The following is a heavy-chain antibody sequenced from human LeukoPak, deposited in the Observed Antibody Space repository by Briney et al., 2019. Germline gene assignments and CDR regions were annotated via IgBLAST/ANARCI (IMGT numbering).Heavy chain of an antibody. J-gene: IGHJ5*02. CDR1: GFIFSNYA. V-gene: IGHV3-30*02. Sequence: GGSLRLSCAASGFIFSNYAMHWVRQAPGKGLEWVAFIPYDGNSEYYADSVKGRFTISRDNSKNTLYLQVNSLRAEDTAVYYCARGYSSSWWGANWFDPWGQGTLVTVSS. CDR2: IPYDGNSE. D-gene: IGHD6-13*01. CDR3: ARGYSSSWWGANWFDP.